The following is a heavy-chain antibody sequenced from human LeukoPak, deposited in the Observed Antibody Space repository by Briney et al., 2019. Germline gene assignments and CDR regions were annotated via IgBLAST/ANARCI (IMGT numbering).Heavy chain of an antibody. CDR3: AKDHSNALLRFGEVIRKTRDGYFDY. V-gene: IGHV3-20*04. CDR1: GFTFSNYA. D-gene: IGHD3-10*01. Sequence: GGSLRLSCAASGFTFSNYAMSWVCQAPGKGLEWVSGINWNGGSTGYADSVKGRFTISRDNSKNTLYLQMNSLRAEDTAVYYCAKDHSNALLRFGEVIRKTRDGYFDYWGQGTLVTVSS. J-gene: IGHJ4*02. CDR2: INWNGGST.